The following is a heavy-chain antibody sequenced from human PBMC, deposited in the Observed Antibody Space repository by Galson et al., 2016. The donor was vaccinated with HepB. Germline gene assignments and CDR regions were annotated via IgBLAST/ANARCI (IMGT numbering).Heavy chain of an antibody. Sequence: PALVKPTQTLTLTCTFSGFSLNTSEVGVGWVRQPPGKALEWLALIYWDGDKHYSPSLKSRLTITKDTSKNQVVLRMTNMDPVDTATYYCTHRVDYFGSGTYLPWVDYWGQGTLVTVSS. CDR2: IYWDGDK. J-gene: IGHJ4*02. D-gene: IGHD3-10*01. CDR3: THRVDYFGSGTYLPWVDY. CDR1: GFSLNTSEVG. V-gene: IGHV2-5*02.